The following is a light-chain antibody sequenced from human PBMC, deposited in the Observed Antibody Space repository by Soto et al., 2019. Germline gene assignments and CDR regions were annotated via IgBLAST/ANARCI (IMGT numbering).Light chain of an antibody. V-gene: IGKV1-39*01. CDR1: QGISTY. CDR3: QQGYGTPFT. J-gene: IGKJ5*01. Sequence: DIQMTQSPSSLSASVGDRVTITCRASQGISTYLIWYQQRQGKAPKLLMYAASNLVSGVPSRFTGSGSGTDFTLSISSLQPEDTATYYCQQGYGTPFTFGQGTRLEIQ. CDR2: AAS.